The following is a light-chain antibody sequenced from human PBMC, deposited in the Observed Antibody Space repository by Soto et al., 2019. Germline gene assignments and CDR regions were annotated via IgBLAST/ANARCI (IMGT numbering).Light chain of an antibody. J-gene: IGKJ5*01. CDR2: DAS. V-gene: IGKV1-9*01. CDR1: QDIGTY. Sequence: DIQVTQSPPTLSASVGDRVNITCRASQDIGTYLAWYQQIPGKAPKLLIYDASTLQTGVPSRFSGSGSGTEFTLTISSLQPEDFATYYCLQHNSYPITFGQGTRLKI. CDR3: LQHNSYPIT.